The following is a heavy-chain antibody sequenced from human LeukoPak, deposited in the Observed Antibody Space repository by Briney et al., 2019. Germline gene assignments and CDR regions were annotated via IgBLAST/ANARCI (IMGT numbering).Heavy chain of an antibody. CDR3: ARERIAVAGTVRSSYYYYYMDV. Sequence: PSETLSLTCTVSGGSISSYYWSWIRQPPGKGLEWIVYIYYSGSTNYNPSLKSRVTISVDTSNNHFSLKLSSVPAADTAVYYCARERIAVAGTVRSSYYYYYMDVWGKGTTVTVSS. D-gene: IGHD6-19*01. CDR1: GGSISSYY. V-gene: IGHV4-59*01. CDR2: IYYSGST. J-gene: IGHJ6*03.